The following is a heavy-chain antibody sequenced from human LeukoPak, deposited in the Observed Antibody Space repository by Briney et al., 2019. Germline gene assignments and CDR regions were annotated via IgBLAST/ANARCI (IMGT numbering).Heavy chain of an antibody. CDR2: ISWNSGSI. Sequence: PGGSLRLSCAASGFTFDDYAMHWVRQAPGKGLEWVSGISWNSGSIGYADSVKGRFTISRDNAKNSLYLQMNSLRAEDTAVYYCASMVYGDRNDYWGQGTLVTVSS. CDR3: ASMVYGDRNDY. V-gene: IGHV3-9*01. D-gene: IGHD4-17*01. CDR1: GFTFDDYA. J-gene: IGHJ4*02.